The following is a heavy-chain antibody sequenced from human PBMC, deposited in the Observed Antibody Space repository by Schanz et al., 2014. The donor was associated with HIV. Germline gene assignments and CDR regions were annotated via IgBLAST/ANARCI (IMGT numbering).Heavy chain of an antibody. V-gene: IGHV3-74*01. CDR3: AKCPTMVRGTGMDV. J-gene: IGHJ6*02. Sequence: EVQLVESGGGLVQPGGSLTLSCAASGFSFSDYWMHWVRQVPGKGLLWVSRMNNDVSSRLYADSVKGRFTISRDNAKNTLYLQMNSLRDEDTAVYYCAKCPTMVRGTGMDVWGQGTTVTVSS. CDR2: MNNDVSSR. CDR1: GFSFSDYW. D-gene: IGHD3-10*01.